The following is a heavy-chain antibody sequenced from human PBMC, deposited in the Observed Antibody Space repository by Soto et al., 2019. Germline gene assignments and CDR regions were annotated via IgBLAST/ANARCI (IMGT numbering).Heavy chain of an antibody. CDR1: EYTFTSYN. Sequence: QVKRVQSGAEVKKPGATVKVSCKASEYTFTSYNINWVRQAIGKGLEWMRWTNPNSGNTGYAQKYQGRVTMTRNTSIRTAYMELSSLRSEDTCLYYCATEESYGMDVWGQGTTGTVSS. CDR3: ATEESYGMDV. CDR2: TNPNSGNT. V-gene: IGHV1-8*01. J-gene: IGHJ6*02.